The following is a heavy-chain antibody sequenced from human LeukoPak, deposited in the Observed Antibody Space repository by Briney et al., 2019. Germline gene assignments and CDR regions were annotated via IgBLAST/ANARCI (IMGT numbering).Heavy chain of an antibody. CDR3: ARGEGAAPHF. D-gene: IGHD6-13*01. J-gene: IGHJ4*02. CDR1: GYAFSNYG. Sequence: GASVKVSCKASGYAFSNYGVSWLRQVPGQGLEWMGWINAYNGYTYYSKELQGRVTMTTDTSTATAYLELKNLRSHDTAVYYCARGEGAAPHFWGQGTLVTVS. V-gene: IGHV1-18*01. CDR2: INAYNGYT.